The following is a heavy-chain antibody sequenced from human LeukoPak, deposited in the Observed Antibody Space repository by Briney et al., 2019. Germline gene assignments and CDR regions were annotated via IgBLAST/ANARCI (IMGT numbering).Heavy chain of an antibody. CDR3: AGDRRYDSSGYFQH. CDR1: GFTFSSYA. V-gene: IGHV3-23*01. J-gene: IGHJ1*01. CDR2: ISGSGGST. Sequence: GGSLRLSCAASGFTFSSYAMSWVRQAPGKGLEWVSAISGSGGSTYYADFVKGRFTISRDNSKNTLYLQMNSLRAEDTAVYYCAGDRRYDSSGYFQHWGQGTLVTVSS. D-gene: IGHD3-22*01.